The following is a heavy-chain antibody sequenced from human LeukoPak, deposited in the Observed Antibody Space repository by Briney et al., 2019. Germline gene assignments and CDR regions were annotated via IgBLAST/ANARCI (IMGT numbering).Heavy chain of an antibody. CDR3: AIGGTIFGVANWFDP. D-gene: IGHD3-3*02. V-gene: IGHV4-31*03. CDR2: TYYSGSS. J-gene: IGHJ5*02. CDR1: GASITSGGYY. Sequence: SQTLSLTCTVSGASITSGGYYWTWIRQHPGKGLEWIGYTYYSGSSYYNPSLKSRLTIALDTSKNEFSLKLSSVTAADTAVYYCAIGGTIFGVANWFDPWGQGTLVTVSS.